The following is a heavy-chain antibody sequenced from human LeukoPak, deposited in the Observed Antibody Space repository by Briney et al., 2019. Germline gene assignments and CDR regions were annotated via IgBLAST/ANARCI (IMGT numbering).Heavy chain of an antibody. J-gene: IGHJ5*02. CDR1: GFTFSSYS. V-gene: IGHV3-23*01. D-gene: IGHD3-10*01. Sequence: PGGSLRLSCAASGFTFSSYSMNWVRQAPGKGLEWVSAISGSGGSTYYADSVKGRFTISRDNSKNTLYLQMNSLRVEDTAVYYCARGYGYYGSGSFPSWGQGTLVTVSS. CDR3: ARGYGYYGSGSFPS. CDR2: ISGSGGST.